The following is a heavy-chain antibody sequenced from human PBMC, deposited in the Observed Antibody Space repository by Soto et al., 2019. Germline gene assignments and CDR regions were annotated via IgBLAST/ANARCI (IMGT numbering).Heavy chain of an antibody. J-gene: IGHJ4*02. CDR2: ISGSGGST. CDR3: AKDDRGTRAQTKIDH. CDR1: GFTFSSYA. V-gene: IGHV3-23*01. Sequence: EVQLLESGGGLVQPGGSLRLSCAASGFTFSSYAMSWVRQAPGKGLEWVSAISGSGGSTYYADSVKGRFTISRDNSKNTLYRKINSLRPEDPPVYYCAKDDRGTRAQTKIDHWGRGPWVTVPS. D-gene: IGHD2-2*01.